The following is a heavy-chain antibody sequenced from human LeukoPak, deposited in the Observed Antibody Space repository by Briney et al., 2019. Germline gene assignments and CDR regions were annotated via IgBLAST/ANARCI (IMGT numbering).Heavy chain of an antibody. Sequence: PGGSLRLSCAASGFTFSSYWMHWVRQAPGKGLVWVSRINSDESSTSYADSVKGRFTISRDNAKNTLYLQMNSLRAEDTAVYYCARGRTRADYYYGMDVWGKGTTVTVSS. CDR2: INSDESST. CDR3: ARGRTRADYYYGMDV. J-gene: IGHJ6*04. CDR1: GFTFSSYW. V-gene: IGHV3-74*01.